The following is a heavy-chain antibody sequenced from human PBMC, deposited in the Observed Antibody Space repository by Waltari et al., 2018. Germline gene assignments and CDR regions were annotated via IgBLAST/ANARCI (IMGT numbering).Heavy chain of an antibody. D-gene: IGHD3-10*01. Sequence: EVQLLGYGGGLVQHGESMRLSCAASGLTFSTYAMNGVRQAPGKGLEWVSSIRGGGATTFYADSVKGRFTFSRDNSKNTLLLEMNSLRAEDTAVYYCAKGISTYASGGKAYFDYWGQGTLVTVSS. CDR2: IRGGGATT. CDR3: AKGISTYASGGKAYFDY. CDR1: GLTFSTYA. J-gene: IGHJ4*02. V-gene: IGHV3-23*01.